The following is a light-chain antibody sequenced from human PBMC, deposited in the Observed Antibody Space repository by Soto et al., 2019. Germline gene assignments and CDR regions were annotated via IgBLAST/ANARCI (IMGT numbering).Light chain of an antibody. V-gene: IGKV2-28*01. CDR1: QSLLYSNGYNY. CDR3: MQSVQAPPT. J-gene: IGKJ4*01. CDR2: LGS. Sequence: TLAPVSLPVTPGEPASISCRSSQSLLYSNGYNYLDWYLQKSGQSPQLLIYLGSYRASGVPDRFSGSGSGTDFTLRISRVEADDVGVYYCMQSVQAPPTFGGGTKVEIK.